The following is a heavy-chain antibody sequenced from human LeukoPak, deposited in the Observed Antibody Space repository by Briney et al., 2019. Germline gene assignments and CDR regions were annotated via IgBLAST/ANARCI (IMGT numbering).Heavy chain of an antibody. CDR1: GFTFSSYS. D-gene: IGHD6-13*01. V-gene: IGHV3-21*01. J-gene: IGHJ4*02. CDR3: ASFWIAAAGIGKD. CDR2: ISSSSSYI. Sequence: PGGSLRLSCAASGFTFSSYSMNWVRQAPGKGLEWVSSISSSSSYIYYADSVKGRFTISRDNAKNSLYLQMNSLRAEDTAVYYCASFWIAAAGIGKDWGQGTLVTVSS.